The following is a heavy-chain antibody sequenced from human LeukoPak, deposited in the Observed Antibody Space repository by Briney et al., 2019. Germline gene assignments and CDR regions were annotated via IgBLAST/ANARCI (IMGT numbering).Heavy chain of an antibody. V-gene: IGHV4-59*08. D-gene: IGHD3-16*01. CDR1: GGSISGYY. J-gene: IGHJ4*02. CDR2: IHYTGTT. CDR3: ARHYVFVIGGSSFDY. Sequence: PSETLSLTCTVSGGSISGYYWSWIRQPPGKGLEWIGLIHYTGTTNYNPSLKSRATISLDTSKNQFSLNLSSVTAADTAVYFCARHYVFVIGGSSFDYWGQGTLVTVSS.